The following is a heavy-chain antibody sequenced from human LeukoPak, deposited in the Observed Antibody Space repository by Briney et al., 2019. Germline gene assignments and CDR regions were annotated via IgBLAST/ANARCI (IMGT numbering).Heavy chain of an antibody. D-gene: IGHD6-6*01. J-gene: IGHJ6*03. Sequence: SETLSLTCAAYGGSFGGHYWSWIRQPPGKGLEWIGEINHSGSTNYNPSLKSRVTLSVDSSKNQFSLKLSSVTAADTAVYYCARANIAVRRYYYYMDVWGKGSTVTVSS. CDR1: GGSFGGHY. CDR2: INHSGST. CDR3: ARANIAVRRYYYYMDV. V-gene: IGHV4-34*01.